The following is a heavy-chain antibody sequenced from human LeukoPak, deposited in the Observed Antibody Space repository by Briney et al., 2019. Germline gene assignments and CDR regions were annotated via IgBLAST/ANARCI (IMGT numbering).Heavy chain of an antibody. V-gene: IGHV3-53*05. CDR3: AKIVMHGDYDFDY. CDR1: GFTVSSNY. CDR2: LYNGGNT. Sequence: GGSLRLSCAVSGFTVSSNYMSWVRQAPGKGLEWVSVLYNGGNTYYADSVKGRFTVSRDNSKNTLYLQMNSLRPEDTAVYYCAKIVMHGDYDFDYWGQGTLVTVSS. J-gene: IGHJ4*02. D-gene: IGHD4-17*01.